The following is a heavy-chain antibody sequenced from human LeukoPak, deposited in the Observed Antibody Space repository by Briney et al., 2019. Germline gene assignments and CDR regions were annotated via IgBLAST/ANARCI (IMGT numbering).Heavy chain of an antibody. CDR2: IKQDGSEK. V-gene: IGHV3-7*04. Sequence: GGSLRLSCAASGFTFSNYWMSWVRQAPGKGLEWVATIKQDGSEKYYVDSVKGRFTISRDNAENSLYLQMSGLRAEDTAVYYCARDSGSYCLDFWGPGALVTISS. D-gene: IGHD1-26*01. J-gene: IGHJ4*02. CDR1: GFTFSNYW. CDR3: ARDSGSYCLDF.